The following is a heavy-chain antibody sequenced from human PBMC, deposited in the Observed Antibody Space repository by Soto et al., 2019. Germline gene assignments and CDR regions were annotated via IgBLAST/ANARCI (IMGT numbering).Heavy chain of an antibody. J-gene: IGHJ6*02. D-gene: IGHD3-22*01. CDR3: PRHGPRVYYDNSDYYFYGMDV. CDR1: GFSFTIYW. Sequence: PGESLKISCKGSGFSFTIYWIGWVRQMPGKGLEWMGIIYPGDSDTRYIQSFQGQVTISADKSISTAYLQWSSLKASDTAMYYCPRHGPRVYYDNSDYYFYGMDVLGQGTTVTVSS. CDR2: IYPGDSDT. V-gene: IGHV5-51*01.